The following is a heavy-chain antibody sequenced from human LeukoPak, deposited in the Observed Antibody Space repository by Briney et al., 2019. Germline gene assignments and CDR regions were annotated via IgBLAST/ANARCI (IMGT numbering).Heavy chain of an antibody. CDR1: GGSISSGDYY. V-gene: IGHV4-30-4*01. CDR3: AREKTRNHDFDY. CDR2: IYYSGST. J-gene: IGHJ4*02. D-gene: IGHD1-14*01. Sequence: PSETLSLTCTVSGGSISSGDYYWSWIRQPPGKGLEWIGYIYYSGSTYYNPSLKSRVTISVDTSKNQFSLKLSSVTAADTAVYYCAREKTRNHDFDYWGQGTPVTVSS.